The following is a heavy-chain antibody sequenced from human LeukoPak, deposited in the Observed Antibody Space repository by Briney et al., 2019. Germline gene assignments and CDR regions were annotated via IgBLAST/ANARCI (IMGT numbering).Heavy chain of an antibody. CDR1: GFTFSSYW. CDR2: IKQDGSEK. Sequence: PGGSLRLSCAASGFTFSSYWMSWVRQAPGKGLEWVANIKQDGSEKYYVDSVKGRFTFSRDNAKNSLYLQMNSLRAGDTAVYYCATPGWNDVSYWGQGTLVTVSS. J-gene: IGHJ4*02. V-gene: IGHV3-7*01. D-gene: IGHD1-1*01. CDR3: ATPGWNDVSY.